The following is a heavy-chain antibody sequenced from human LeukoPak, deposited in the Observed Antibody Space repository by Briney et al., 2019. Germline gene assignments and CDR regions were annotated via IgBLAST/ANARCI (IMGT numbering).Heavy chain of an antibody. Sequence: SQTLSLTCAISGDRVSRSSAAWNWIRQSPSRGLEWLGRTYYRSKWYNDYAVSVKSRITINPDTSKNQFSLQLNSVAPEDTAVYYCARVIQYRYESWGQGTLVTVSS. CDR1: GDRVSRSSAA. J-gene: IGHJ4*02. CDR2: TYYRSKWYN. D-gene: IGHD4-11*01. CDR3: ARVIQYRYES. V-gene: IGHV6-1*01.